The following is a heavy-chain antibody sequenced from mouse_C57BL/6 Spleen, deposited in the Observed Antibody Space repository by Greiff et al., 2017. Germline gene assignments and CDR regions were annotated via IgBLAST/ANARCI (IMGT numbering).Heavy chain of an antibody. CDR2: IYPGSGST. CDR3: AREGLLRVYYFEY. CDR1: GYTFTSYW. V-gene: IGHV1-55*01. Sequence: QVQLQQPGAELVKPGASVKMSCKASGYTFTSYWITWVKQRPGQGLEWIGDIYPGSGSTNYNEKFKSKATLTVDTSSSTAYMQLSMLISEASAVYYCAREGLLRVYYFEYWGQGTTLTVSS. D-gene: IGHD1-1*01. J-gene: IGHJ2*01.